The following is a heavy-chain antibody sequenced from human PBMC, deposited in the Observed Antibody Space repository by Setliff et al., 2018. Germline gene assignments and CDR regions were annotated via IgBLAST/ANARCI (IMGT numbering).Heavy chain of an antibody. Sequence: GGSLRLSCAASGFTFSSYWMNWVRQAPGKGLEWVANIKQDGSEKYYVDSVKGRFTISRDNAKNSLYLQLNSLRDEDTAVYYCAKNGGDIVVVPAAPIDYWGQGTLVTVSS. J-gene: IGHJ4*02. V-gene: IGHV3-7*01. D-gene: IGHD2-2*01. CDR3: AKNGGDIVVVPAAPIDY. CDR2: IKQDGSEK. CDR1: GFTFSSYW.